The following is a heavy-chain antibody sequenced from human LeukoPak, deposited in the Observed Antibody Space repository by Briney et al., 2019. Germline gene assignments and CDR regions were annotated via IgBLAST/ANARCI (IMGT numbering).Heavy chain of an antibody. CDR1: GFTFSDYY. Sequence: GGSLRLSCAASGFTFSDYYMSWIRQAPGKGLEWVSYISSSGSTIYYADSVKGRFTISRDNAKNSLYLQMNSLRAEDTAVYYCARDGDYGSGSYKAFDYWGQGTLVTVSS. CDR3: ARDGDYGSGSYKAFDY. D-gene: IGHD3-10*01. V-gene: IGHV3-11*01. CDR2: ISSSGSTI. J-gene: IGHJ4*02.